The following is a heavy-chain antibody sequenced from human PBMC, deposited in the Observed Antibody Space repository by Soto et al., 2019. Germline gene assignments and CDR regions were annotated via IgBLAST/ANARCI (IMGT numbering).Heavy chain of an antibody. J-gene: IGHJ3*02. CDR3: AKDFGHRGSTWFSALDI. CDR1: GFTLSSYA. D-gene: IGHD6-13*01. CDR2: ISGSGGST. Sequence: PGGSLRLSCAASGFTLSSYAMSWVRQAPGKGLEWVSAISGSGGSTYYADSVKGRFIISRDNSKNTLYLQMSSLRAEDTALYYCAKDFGHRGSTWFSALDIWGQGTMVTVSS. V-gene: IGHV3-23*01.